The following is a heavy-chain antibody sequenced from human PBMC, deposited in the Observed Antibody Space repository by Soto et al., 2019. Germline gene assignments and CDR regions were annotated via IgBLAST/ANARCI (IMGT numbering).Heavy chain of an antibody. CDR1: GFTFSSYS. CDR2: ISSGSDYI. Sequence: PGGSLRLSCAASGFTFSSYSMNWVRQAPGKGLEWVSVISSGSDYIFYADSVKGRFTISRDNAKNSLYLQMDSLRAEDTAVYYCARAGCLSSSCPLFDYWGQGTLVTVSS. CDR3: ARAGCLSSSCPLFDY. D-gene: IGHD2-2*01. V-gene: IGHV3-21*01. J-gene: IGHJ4*02.